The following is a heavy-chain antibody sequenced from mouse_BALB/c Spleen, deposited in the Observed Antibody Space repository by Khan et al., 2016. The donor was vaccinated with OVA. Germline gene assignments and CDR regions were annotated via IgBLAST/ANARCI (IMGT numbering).Heavy chain of an antibody. J-gene: IGHJ4*01. Sequence: QVQLKESGPGLVAPSQSLSITCTVSGFSLTSYGVSWVRQPPGKGLEWLVVIWGDGSTNYHSALKSRLSISKDNSTSQVFLKLHSLQTDDTATYYCAKWGNSYYAMDYWGQGTSVTVSS. D-gene: IGHD2-1*01. CDR2: IWGDGST. V-gene: IGHV2-3*01. CDR3: AKWGNSYYAMDY. CDR1: GFSLTSYG.